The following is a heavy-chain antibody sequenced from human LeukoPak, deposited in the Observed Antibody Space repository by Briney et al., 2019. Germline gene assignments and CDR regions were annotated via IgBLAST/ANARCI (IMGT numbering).Heavy chain of an antibody. V-gene: IGHV1-18*01. CDR1: GYTFTSYG. CDR3: ARGGPYSYGSGSYFGTYFDY. Sequence: ASVKVSCKASGYTFTSYGISWVRQAPGQGLVRMGWISAYNGNTNYAQKLQGRVTMTTDTSTSTAYMELRSLRSDDTAVYYCARGGPYSYGSGSYFGTYFDYWGQGTLVTVSS. D-gene: IGHD3-10*01. CDR2: ISAYNGNT. J-gene: IGHJ4*02.